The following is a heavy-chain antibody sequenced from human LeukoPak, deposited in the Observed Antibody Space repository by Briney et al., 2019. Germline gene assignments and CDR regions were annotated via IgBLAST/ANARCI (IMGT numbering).Heavy chain of an antibody. CDR1: GFTFTSSA. J-gene: IGHJ4*02. D-gene: IGHD2-15*01. V-gene: IGHV1-58*02. CDR3: ARAGGYCGRISCPYYFDY. CDR2: IVVGSCNT. Sequence: SVKLFCKASGFTFTSSAMQGVRQACGQRLEWIGWIVVGSCNTNYAEKLQERVTITRDMSTSTAYMELSSLRSEDTAVSYCARAGGYCGRISCPYYFDYWGQGSLVAVSS.